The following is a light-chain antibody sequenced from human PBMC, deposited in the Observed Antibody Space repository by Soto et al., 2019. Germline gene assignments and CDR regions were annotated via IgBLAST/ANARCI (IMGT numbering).Light chain of an antibody. J-gene: IGKJ3*01. Sequence: DIQMSQSPSSLSASVGDRVTITCRASQRITSYVNWYQQKPGKAPTLLIFSVSGLQTGVPSRFSGSGSGTDFTRTISRLQPEDFATYYCQQRDSLPSTFGPGTTVDSK. CDR1: QRITSY. CDR3: QQRDSLPST. V-gene: IGKV1-39*01. CDR2: SVS.